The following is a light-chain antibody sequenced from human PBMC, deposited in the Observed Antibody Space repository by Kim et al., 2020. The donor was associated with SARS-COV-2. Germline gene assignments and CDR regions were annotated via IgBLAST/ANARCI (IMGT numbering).Light chain of an antibody. V-gene: IGLV1-40*01. J-gene: IGLJ1*01. CDR2: GNS. Sequence: QSVLTQPPSVSWAPGQRVTISCTGISSNIGAGYDVHWYQQLPGTAPKLLIYGNSNRPSGVPDRFSGSKSGTSASLAITGLQAEDEADYYCQSYDSSLSGSYVFGTGTKVTVL. CDR3: QSYDSSLSGSYV. CDR1: SSNIGAGYD.